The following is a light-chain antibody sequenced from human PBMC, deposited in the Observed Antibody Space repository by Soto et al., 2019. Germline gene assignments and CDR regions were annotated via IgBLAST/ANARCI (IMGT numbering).Light chain of an antibody. CDR2: DVS. J-gene: IGKJ5*01. Sequence: EIVLTQSPGTLTLSPGERATLSCRASQNVSKCLAWYQQKPGQTPRLLIYDVSSRAPGIPARFSGSGSGTDFTLTISSLEPEDFAVYYCQQCNNWPPITFGQGTRLEIK. CDR1: QNVSKC. V-gene: IGKV3-11*01. CDR3: QQCNNWPPIT.